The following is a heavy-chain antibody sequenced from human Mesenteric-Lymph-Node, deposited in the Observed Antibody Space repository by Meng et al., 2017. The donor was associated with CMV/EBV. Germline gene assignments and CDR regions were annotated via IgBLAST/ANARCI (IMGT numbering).Heavy chain of an antibody. CDR2: IYYTGST. CDR1: SMNVNVHY. J-gene: IGHJ4*02. Sequence: SMNVNVHYWTWLRQFPGKGLEWIGYIYYTGSTDYNPSLKSRATISIDASENQFSLKLSSVTAADTAVYYCARGRRSYYGSGSHFDYWGQGTLVTVSS. CDR3: ARGRRSYYGSGSHFDY. V-gene: IGHV4-31*02. D-gene: IGHD3-10*01.